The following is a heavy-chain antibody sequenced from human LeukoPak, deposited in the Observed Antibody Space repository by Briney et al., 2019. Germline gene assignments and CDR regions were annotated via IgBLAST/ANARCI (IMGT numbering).Heavy chain of an antibody. CDR2: IWYDGSNK. J-gene: IGHJ4*02. Sequence: GGSLRLSCTSSGFTFREFAVSWFRQAPGKGLEWVAVIWYDGSNKYYADSVKGRFTISRDNSKNTLYLQMNSLRAEDTAVYYCATDYYDSSGYYPKNDYWGQGTLVTVSS. CDR1: GFTFREFA. D-gene: IGHD3-22*01. V-gene: IGHV3-30*04. CDR3: ATDYYDSSGYYPKNDY.